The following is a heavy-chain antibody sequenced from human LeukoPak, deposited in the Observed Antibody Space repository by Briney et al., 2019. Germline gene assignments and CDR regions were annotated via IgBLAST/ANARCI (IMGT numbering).Heavy chain of an antibody. D-gene: IGHD3-3*01. V-gene: IGHV1-24*01. CDR2: FDPEDGET. J-gene: IGHJ5*02. Sequence: ASVKVSCKVSGYTLTELSMHWVRQAPGKGLEWMGGFDPEDGETIYAQKFQGRVTMTEDTSTDTAYMELSSLRSEDTAVYYCARGPTTERKLDYDFWGGRPNGRNWFDPWGQGTLVTVSS. CDR1: GYTLTELS. CDR3: ARGPTTERKLDYDFWGGRPNGRNWFDP.